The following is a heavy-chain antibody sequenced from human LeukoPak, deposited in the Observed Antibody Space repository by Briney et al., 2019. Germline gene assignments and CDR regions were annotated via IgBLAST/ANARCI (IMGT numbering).Heavy chain of an antibody. Sequence: GRSLRLSCAASGFTFSSYATHWVRQAPGKGLEWVAVISYDGSNKYYADSVKGRFTISRDNSKNTLYLQMNSLRAEDTAVYYCAKAGGDSSGWFDYWGQGTLVTVSS. V-gene: IGHV3-30*04. CDR3: AKAGGDSSGWFDY. D-gene: IGHD6-19*01. J-gene: IGHJ4*02. CDR2: ISYDGSNK. CDR1: GFTFSSYA.